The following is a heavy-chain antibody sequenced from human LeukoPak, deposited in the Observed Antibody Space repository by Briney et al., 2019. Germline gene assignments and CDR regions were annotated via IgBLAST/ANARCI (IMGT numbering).Heavy chain of an antibody. CDR1: GYTFTDYY. CDR3: ARRDGYNYNDAFDI. J-gene: IGHJ3*02. Sequence: ASVKVSCKVSGYTFTDYYMHWVQQAPGKGLEWMGLVDPEDGETIYAEKFQGRVTITADTSTDTAYMELSSLRSEDTAVYYCARRDGYNYNDAFDIWGQGTMVTVSS. D-gene: IGHD5-24*01. CDR2: VDPEDGET. V-gene: IGHV1-69-2*01.